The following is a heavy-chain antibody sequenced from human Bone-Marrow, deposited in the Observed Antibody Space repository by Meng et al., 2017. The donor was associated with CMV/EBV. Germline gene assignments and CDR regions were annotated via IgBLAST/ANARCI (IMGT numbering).Heavy chain of an antibody. CDR1: FTSYG. D-gene: IGHD1-26*01. V-gene: IGHV1-18*01. CDR3: ARDQVVWWLRYYYYYGMDV. Sequence: FTSYGISWVRQAPGQGLEWMGWISAYNGNTNYAQKLQGRVTMTTDTSTSTAYMELRSLRSDDTAVYYCARDQVVWWLRYYYYYGMDVWGQGTTVTVSS. J-gene: IGHJ6*02. CDR2: ISAYNGNT.